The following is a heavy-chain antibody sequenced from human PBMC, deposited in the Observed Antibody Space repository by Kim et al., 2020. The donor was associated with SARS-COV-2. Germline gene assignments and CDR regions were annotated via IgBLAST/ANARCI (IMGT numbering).Heavy chain of an antibody. V-gene: IGHV4-59*01. J-gene: IGHJ4*02. Sequence: SETLSLTCTVSGGSISSYYWSWIRQPPGKGLEWIGYIYYSGSTNYNPSLKSRVTISVDTSKNQFSLKLSSVTAADTAVYYCARGSPDYYGSGLLNTIDYWGQGTLVTVSS. CDR1: GGSISSYY. CDR3: ARGSPDYYGSGLLNTIDY. D-gene: IGHD3-10*01. CDR2: IYYSGST.